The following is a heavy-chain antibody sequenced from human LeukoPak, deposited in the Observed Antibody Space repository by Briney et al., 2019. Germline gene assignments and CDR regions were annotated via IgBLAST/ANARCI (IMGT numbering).Heavy chain of an antibody. Sequence: GASVKVSCKTSGYSFTNYDINWVRQASGQGLEWMGRMNPNSGNTGYAQKFQGRVTITRDTSISTAYMELSSLRSEDTAVYYCARDGDYYGSGNFDYWGQGTLVTVSS. CDR2: MNPNSGNT. CDR1: GYSFTNYD. CDR3: ARDGDYYGSGNFDY. D-gene: IGHD3-10*01. V-gene: IGHV1-8*03. J-gene: IGHJ4*02.